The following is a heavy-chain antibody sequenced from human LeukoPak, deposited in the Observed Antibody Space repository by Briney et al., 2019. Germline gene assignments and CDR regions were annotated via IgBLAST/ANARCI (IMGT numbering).Heavy chain of an antibody. J-gene: IGHJ4*02. CDR1: GFTVISNY. CDR3: ARAWSYDYVWGSYRYGPLDY. V-gene: IGHV3-66*01. D-gene: IGHD3-16*02. CDR2: IYSGGRT. Sequence: GGSLRLSCAASGFTVISNYMSWVRQAPGKGLEGVSVIYSGGRTYYADSGKGRFTISRDNCKNTLYLQMNSMSDEDTAVSYCARAWSYDYVWGSYRYGPLDYWGQGTLVTVSS.